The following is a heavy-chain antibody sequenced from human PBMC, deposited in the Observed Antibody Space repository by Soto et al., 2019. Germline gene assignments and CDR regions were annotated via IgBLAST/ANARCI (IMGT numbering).Heavy chain of an antibody. CDR2: LSNSGGTT. CDR1: GFTFGNYA. D-gene: IGHD3-10*01. V-gene: IGHV3-23*01. J-gene: IGHJ6*02. Sequence: LRLSCAGPGFTFGNYAMSWVRQAPGKGLEWVSVLSNSGGTTYYADSVKGRFTISRDNFKNTLYLQLDSLRAEDTAIYYCARFEGGASGTYGLDVWGQGTTVTVSS. CDR3: ARFEGGASGTYGLDV.